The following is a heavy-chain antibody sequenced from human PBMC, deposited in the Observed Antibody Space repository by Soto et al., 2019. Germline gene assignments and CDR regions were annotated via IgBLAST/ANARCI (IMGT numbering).Heavy chain of an antibody. J-gene: IGHJ6*02. CDR3: AKEAVAGTGGSIYYGMDV. Sequence: EVQLLESGGGLVQPGGSLRLSCAASGFTLSSYAMSWVRQAPGKGLEWVSAISGSGGSTYYADSVKGRFTISRDNSKNTLYLQMNSLRAEDTAVYYCAKEAVAGTGGSIYYGMDVWGQGTTVTVSS. D-gene: IGHD6-19*01. CDR1: GFTLSSYA. CDR2: ISGSGGST. V-gene: IGHV3-23*01.